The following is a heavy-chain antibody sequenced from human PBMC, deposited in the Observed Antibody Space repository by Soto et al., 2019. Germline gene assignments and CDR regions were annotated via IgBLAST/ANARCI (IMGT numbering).Heavy chain of an antibody. CDR2: ISRDGSSK. D-gene: IGHD2-8*01. V-gene: IGHV3-30-3*01. Sequence: GGSLRLSCAASGFTFSRYAMHWVRQAPGEGLEWVAVISRDGSSKYYGDSVKGRFTVSRDNSKNTLYLSMTSPRPDDTAVFYCARSRNGAVPDSINFWGQGTMVTVPS. CDR1: GFTFSRYA. J-gene: IGHJ4*02. CDR3: ARSRNGAVPDSINF.